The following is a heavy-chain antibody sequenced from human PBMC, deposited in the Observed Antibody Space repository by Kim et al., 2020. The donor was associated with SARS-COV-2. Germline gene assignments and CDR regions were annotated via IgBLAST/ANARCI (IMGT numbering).Heavy chain of an antibody. Sequence: GGSLRLSCAASGFTFSSSTMNWVRLAPGKGLEWVSTISTDGGSTYDADSVKGRFTISRDNSKHTLYVQMNSLRVDDTAVYYCATGNGKGINWGHGTLVTVSS. CDR2: ISTDGGST. V-gene: IGHV3-23*01. D-gene: IGHD1-1*01. CDR3: ATGNGKGIN. J-gene: IGHJ4*01. CDR1: GFTFSSST.